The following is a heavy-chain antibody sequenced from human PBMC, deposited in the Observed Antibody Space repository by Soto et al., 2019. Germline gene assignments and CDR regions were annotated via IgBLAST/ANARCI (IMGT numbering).Heavy chain of an antibody. CDR2: IYPGDSDT. D-gene: IGHD2-21*01. V-gene: IGHV5-51*01. CDR1: GYSFTSYW. CDR3: ARRKYCGGDCSPFDY. Sequence: GESLKISCKGSGYSFTSYWIGWVRQMPGKGLEWMGIIYPGDSDTRYSPTFQGQVTISADNSISTAYLQWSSLKASDTAMYYCARRKYCGGDCSPFDYWGQGTLVTVSS. J-gene: IGHJ4*02.